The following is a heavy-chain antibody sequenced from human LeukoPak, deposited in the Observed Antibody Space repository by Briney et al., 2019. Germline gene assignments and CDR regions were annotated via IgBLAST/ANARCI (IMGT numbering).Heavy chain of an antibody. Sequence: GASVKVSCKASGYLFTSYGVSWVRQAPGQGLEWMGWTSAYNGDAKYAQNFKGRVTMTTDTSTSTSYMQLRSLRSDDTAVYYCARDGGYSDSTGYLDYWGQGTQVTVSS. CDR2: TSAYNGDA. J-gene: IGHJ4*02. D-gene: IGHD3-22*01. V-gene: IGHV1-18*01. CDR3: ARDGGYSDSTGYLDY. CDR1: GYLFTSYG.